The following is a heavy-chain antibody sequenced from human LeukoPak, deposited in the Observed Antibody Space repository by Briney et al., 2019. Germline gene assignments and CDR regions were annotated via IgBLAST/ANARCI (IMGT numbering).Heavy chain of an antibody. Sequence: SETLSLTCAVYGGSFSGYYWSWIRQPPGKGLEWIGEINHSGSTNYNPSLKSRVTISVDTSKNQFSLKLSSVTAADTAVYYCASGYCSGGSCYRDYGGNVPFDYWGQGTLVTVSS. CDR2: INHSGST. CDR3: ASGYCSGGSCYRDYGGNVPFDY. J-gene: IGHJ4*02. V-gene: IGHV4-34*01. CDR1: GGSFSGYY. D-gene: IGHD2-15*01.